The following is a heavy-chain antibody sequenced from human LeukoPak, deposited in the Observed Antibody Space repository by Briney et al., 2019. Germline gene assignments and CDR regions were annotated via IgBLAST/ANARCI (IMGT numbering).Heavy chain of an antibody. V-gene: IGHV4-61*05. J-gene: IGHJ4*02. CDR3: ARSDSSGWYDFDY. D-gene: IGHD6-19*01. CDR1: GGSISSSSYY. Sequence: PSETLSLTCTVSGGSISSSSYYWGWIRQPPGKGLEWIGYIYYSGSTNYNPSLKSRVTISVDTSKNQFSLKLSSVTAADTAVYYCARSDSSGWYDFDYWGQGTLVTVSS. CDR2: IYYSGST.